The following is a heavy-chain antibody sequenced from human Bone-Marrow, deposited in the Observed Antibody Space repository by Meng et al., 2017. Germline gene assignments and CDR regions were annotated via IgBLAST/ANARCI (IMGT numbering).Heavy chain of an antibody. Sequence: QVQLGQSGREVKSPGASVKVSCNPFGYNFPDTYITWVRRATGQGLEWMGRINPKSGDTHYAQKFQARVTMTGDTSISTAYMELSGLRSDDTAMYYCARDEDISAAGKLFGDYWGQGTLVTVSS. D-gene: IGHD6-25*01. V-gene: IGHV1-2*06. CDR3: ARDEDISAAGKLFGDY. CDR1: GYNFPDTY. CDR2: INPKSGDT. J-gene: IGHJ4*02.